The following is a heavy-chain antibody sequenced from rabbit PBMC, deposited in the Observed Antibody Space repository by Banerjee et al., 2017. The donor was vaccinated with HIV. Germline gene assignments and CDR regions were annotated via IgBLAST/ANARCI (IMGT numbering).Heavy chain of an antibody. Sequence: QEQLKETGGDLVKPEGSLTLTCTASGFSFSNNYWLCWVRQAPGKGLEWIACIGAGSNSAYYATWAKGRFTISKTSSTTVTLQMTSLTAADTATYFCARDAGYAGSNLWGPGTLVTVS. V-gene: IGHV1S45*01. CDR3: ARDAGYAGSNL. J-gene: IGHJ4*01. CDR1: GFSFSNNYW. CDR2: IGAGSNSA. D-gene: IGHD4-2*01.